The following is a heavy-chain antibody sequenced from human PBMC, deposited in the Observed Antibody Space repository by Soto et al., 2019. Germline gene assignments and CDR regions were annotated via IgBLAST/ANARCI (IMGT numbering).Heavy chain of an antibody. Sequence: PSETLSLTCTVSGGSISSGGYYWSWIRQHPGKGLEWIGYISYSGSTYYNPSLESRVTISVDKSKNQFSLKLSSVTAADTAVYYCAKAIGYNWNDDLDPWGQGTLVTVSS. CDR3: AKAIGYNWNDDLDP. J-gene: IGHJ5*02. CDR1: GGSISSGGYY. D-gene: IGHD1-20*01. V-gene: IGHV4-31*03. CDR2: ISYSGST.